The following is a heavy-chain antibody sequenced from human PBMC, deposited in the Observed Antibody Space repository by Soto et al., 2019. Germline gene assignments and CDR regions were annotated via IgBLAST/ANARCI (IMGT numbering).Heavy chain of an antibody. D-gene: IGHD6-13*01. Sequence: GGSLRLSCAASGFSFSNYWMHWVRQAPGKGLVWVSRIKGDGSETNYADSVKGRFTISRDNAKNTLYLQMNSLRAEDTAVYYCAKDLHIAATDYWGQGTLVTVSS. J-gene: IGHJ4*02. V-gene: IGHV3-74*01. CDR2: IKGDGSET. CDR3: AKDLHIAATDY. CDR1: GFSFSNYW.